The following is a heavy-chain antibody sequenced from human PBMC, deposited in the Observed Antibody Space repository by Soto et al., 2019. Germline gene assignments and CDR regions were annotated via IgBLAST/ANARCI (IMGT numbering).Heavy chain of an antibody. D-gene: IGHD2-15*01. Sequence: QVQLVQSGAEVKKPGSSVKVSCKASGGTFSSYAISWVRQAPGQGLEWMGGIIPIFGTADYAQKFQGRVRIPADDSTSTAYMKRRSLGSEDTAVNYCGRYPPDSTYSGMDAWGKGPRSPSPQ. V-gene: IGHV1-69*12. CDR2: IIPIFGTA. J-gene: IGHJ6*01. CDR1: GGTFSSYA. CDR3: GRYPPDSTYSGMDA.